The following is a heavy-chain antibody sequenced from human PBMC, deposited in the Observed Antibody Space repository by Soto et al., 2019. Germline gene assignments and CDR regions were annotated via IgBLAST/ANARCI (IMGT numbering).Heavy chain of an antibody. CDR2: IPYSGST. J-gene: IGHJ6*03. D-gene: IGHD3-3*01. CDR1: GGSISNYY. V-gene: IGHV4-59*08. Sequence: PSETLSLTCTVSGGSISNYYWNWIRQPPGKGLEWIGYIPYSGSTDYNPSLKSLVSISVDTSKNQFSLKLNSVTAADTAIYHCARTFWSGLRLDYYYMDVWGKGTTVTVSS. CDR3: ARTFWSGLRLDYYYMDV.